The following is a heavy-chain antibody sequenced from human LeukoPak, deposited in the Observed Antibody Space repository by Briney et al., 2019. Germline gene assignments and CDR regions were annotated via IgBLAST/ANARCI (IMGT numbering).Heavy chain of an antibody. CDR2: IRYDGSNK. J-gene: IGHJ4*02. D-gene: IGHD3-22*01. Sequence: GGSLRLSCAASGFTFSSYGMHWVRQAPGKGLEWVAFIRYDGSNKYCADSVKGRFTISRDNSKNTLYLQMNSQRAEDTAVYYCAKDLFSGYYYDYFDYWGQGTLVTVSS. V-gene: IGHV3-30*02. CDR3: AKDLFSGYYYDYFDY. CDR1: GFTFSSYG.